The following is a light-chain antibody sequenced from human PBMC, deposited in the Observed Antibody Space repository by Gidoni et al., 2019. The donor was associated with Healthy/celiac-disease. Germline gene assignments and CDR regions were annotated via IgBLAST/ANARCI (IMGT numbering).Light chain of an antibody. CDR1: QSISSW. CDR3: QQYNSYPWT. CDR2: KAS. J-gene: IGKJ1*01. V-gene: IGKV1-5*03. Sequence: DIQMTQSPSTLSASVGDRVTITFRASQSISSWLAWYQQKPGKAPKLLLYKASSLESGVPSRFSGSGSGTEFTLTISSLQPDDFATYYCQQYNSYPWTFGQGTKVEIK.